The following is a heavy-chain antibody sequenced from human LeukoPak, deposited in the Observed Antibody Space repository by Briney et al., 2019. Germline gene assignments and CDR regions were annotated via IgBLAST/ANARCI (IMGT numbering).Heavy chain of an antibody. CDR3: ARARPYYDILTGYRPSSYFDY. J-gene: IGHJ4*02. Sequence: SETLSLTCAVYGGSFSGYYWSWIRQPPGKGLEWIGEINHSGSTNYNPSLKSRVTISVDTSKNQFSLKLSSVTAADTAVYYCARARPYYDILTGYRPSSYFDYWGQGTLVTVSS. D-gene: IGHD3-9*01. CDR2: INHSGST. V-gene: IGHV4-34*01. CDR1: GGSFSGYY.